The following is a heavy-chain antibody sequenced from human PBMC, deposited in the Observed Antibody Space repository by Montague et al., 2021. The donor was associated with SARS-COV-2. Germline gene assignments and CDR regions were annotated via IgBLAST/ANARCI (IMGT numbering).Heavy chain of an antibody. CDR1: GFTSGDYQ. Sequence: SLRLSCAASGFTSGDYQMTWVRQAPGKGLQWVANINQDETAKTYADSVKGRFTISRDNAKNSLFLQMNSLKDEDTAVYYCARSPRGSGTGWLDYWGQGTLVTVSS. CDR3: ARSPRGSGTGWLDY. D-gene: IGHD1-7*01. V-gene: IGHV3-7*01. J-gene: IGHJ4*02. CDR2: INQDETAK.